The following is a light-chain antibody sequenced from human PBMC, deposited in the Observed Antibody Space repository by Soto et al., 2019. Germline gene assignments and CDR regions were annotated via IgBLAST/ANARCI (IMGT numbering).Light chain of an antibody. CDR3: QQRSNWPPT. J-gene: IGKJ1*01. CDR2: DAS. V-gene: IGKV3-11*01. Sequence: EIVLTQSPATLSSSPGEKATLFCRASQSVSSYLAWYQHKPGQAPRLLIYDASIRAIDIPARFSGSGSGTDFTLTISSLEPQDFAVYYCQQRSNWPPTFGQRTKVDIK. CDR1: QSVSSY.